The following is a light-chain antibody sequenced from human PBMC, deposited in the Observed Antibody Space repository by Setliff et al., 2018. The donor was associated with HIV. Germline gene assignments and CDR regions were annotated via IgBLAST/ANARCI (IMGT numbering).Light chain of an antibody. J-gene: IGLJ1*01. Sequence: QSVLTQPPSASGSPGQSVAISCTGTSSDIGSHNHVSWYQQYPGKAPKLMIYELSQRPSGVPDRFSGSKSGNTASLTVSGLQAEEEADYYCASYAGDGVHDIYVFGTGTKVTVL. CDR2: ELS. CDR3: ASYAGDGVHDIYV. CDR1: SSDIGSHNH. V-gene: IGLV2-8*01.